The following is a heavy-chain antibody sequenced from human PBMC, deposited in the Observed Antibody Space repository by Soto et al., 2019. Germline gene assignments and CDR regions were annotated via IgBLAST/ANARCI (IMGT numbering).Heavy chain of an antibody. CDR3: AKGHGDYYYYYMDV. D-gene: IGHD4-17*01. CDR2: ISGSGGST. J-gene: IGHJ6*03. Sequence: GGSLRLSCAASGFTFSSYAMSWVRQAPGKGLEWVSAISGSGGSTYYADSVKGRFTISRDNSKNTLYLQMNSLRAEDTAVYYCAKGHGDYYYYYMDVWGKGTTVTVS. V-gene: IGHV3-23*01. CDR1: GFTFSSYA.